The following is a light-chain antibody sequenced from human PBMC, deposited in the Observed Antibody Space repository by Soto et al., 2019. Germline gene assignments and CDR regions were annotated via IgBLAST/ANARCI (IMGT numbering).Light chain of an antibody. CDR2: DAS. CDR1: QSVSGW. J-gene: IGKJ1*01. Sequence: DLQMTQSPSTLSASVGATVTVTCRASQSVSGWLAWYQQKPGEAPKLLIYDASALPRGVPARFSGIVSGTKLTITIASLQPDDGETYYGQQYETFSGTFGPGTKVDIK. CDR3: QQYETFSGT. V-gene: IGKV1-5*01.